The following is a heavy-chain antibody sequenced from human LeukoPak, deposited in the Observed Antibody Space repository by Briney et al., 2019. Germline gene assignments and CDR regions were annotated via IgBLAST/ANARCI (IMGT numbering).Heavy chain of an antibody. J-gene: IGHJ5*02. CDR3: VKGAHYDILTGYRLLKVDP. V-gene: IGHV3-53*01. Sequence: GGSLRLSCAASGFTVSSNYMSWVRQAPGKGLEWVSIIYSGGSTFYADSVKGRFTISGDNSKNTLYLQMNSLRAEDTAVYYCVKGAHYDILTGYRLLKVDPWGQGTLVTVSS. CDR2: IYSGGST. D-gene: IGHD3-9*01. CDR1: GFTVSSNY.